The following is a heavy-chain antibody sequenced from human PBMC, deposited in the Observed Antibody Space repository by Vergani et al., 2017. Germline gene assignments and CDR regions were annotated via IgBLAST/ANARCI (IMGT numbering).Heavy chain of an antibody. CDR1: GFSFRNAW. J-gene: IGHJ6*02. CDR3: TTDPRYCGDGSCYWLRDHHYYGMDV. Sequence: EVQLLESGGGLVQPGGSLRLSCAASGFSFRNAWMNWVRRTPGKGLEWVGRIKSTFDRGTTDYAAAVKGRFTISRDDSKNTLFLQMNGLKTEDIGVYYCTTDPRYCGDGSCYWLRDHHYYGMDVWGQGTTVTVSS. CDR2: IKSTFDRGTT. D-gene: IGHD2-21*01. V-gene: IGHV3-15*07.